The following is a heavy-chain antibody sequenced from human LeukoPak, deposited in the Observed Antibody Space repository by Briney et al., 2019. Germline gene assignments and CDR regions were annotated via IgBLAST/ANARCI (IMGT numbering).Heavy chain of an antibody. D-gene: IGHD1-1*01. J-gene: IGHJ4*02. CDR2: MYYSGST. CDR3: ARGINWPPQDYFDF. Sequence: PSETLSLTCTVSGGSFSSGRSYWGWIRQAPGKGLEWIGNMYYSGSTYYNPSLKSRVTISIDASNNQSSLKLSSLTAADTAVYYCARGINWPPQDYFDFWGQGIMVTVSS. CDR1: GGSFSSGRSY. V-gene: IGHV4-39*01.